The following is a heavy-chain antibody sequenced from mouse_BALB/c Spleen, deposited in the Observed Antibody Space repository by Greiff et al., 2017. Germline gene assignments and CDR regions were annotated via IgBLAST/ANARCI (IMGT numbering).Heavy chain of an antibody. CDR1: GFSLTSYG. CDR2: IWSGGST. Sequence: VKLVESGPGLVQPSQSLSITCTVSGFSLTSYGVHWVRQSPGKGLEWLGVIWSGGSTDYNAAFISRLSISKDNSKSQVFFKMNSLQADDTAIYYCARKTAREYYAMDYWGQGTSVTVSS. V-gene: IGHV2-4-1*01. D-gene: IGHD1-2*01. J-gene: IGHJ4*01. CDR3: ARKTAREYYAMDY.